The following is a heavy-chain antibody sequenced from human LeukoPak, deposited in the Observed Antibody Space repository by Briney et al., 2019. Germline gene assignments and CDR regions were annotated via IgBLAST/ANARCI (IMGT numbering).Heavy chain of an antibody. CDR1: GFTFSDFW. J-gene: IGHJ4*02. CDR2: INSGGTVT. Sequence: GGSLRLSCAASGFTFSDFWMHWVRQAPGKGLVWVSRINSGGTVTNYADSVKGRLTISRDNAKNTLYLQMSSLRAEDTAVYYCAKDERNWNYNLASQTYDWGQGTLVTVSS. CDR3: AKDERNWNYNLASQTYD. V-gene: IGHV3-74*01. D-gene: IGHD1-7*01.